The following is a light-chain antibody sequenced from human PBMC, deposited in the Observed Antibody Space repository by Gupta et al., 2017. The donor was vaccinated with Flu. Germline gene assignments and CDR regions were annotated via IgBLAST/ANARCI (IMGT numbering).Light chain of an antibody. CDR2: AAS. CDR3: LQTFSRALT. CDR1: QSIDGY. V-gene: IGKV1-39*01. Sequence: DIQMTKSPSSLSESAGDRVIITCRASQSIDGYLHWYQQKPGTAPKLLIYAASILQGGVPSRFSGSGSGTDFSLTISSLQPEDFAAYYCLQTFSRALTFGQGTKLEIK. J-gene: IGKJ2*01.